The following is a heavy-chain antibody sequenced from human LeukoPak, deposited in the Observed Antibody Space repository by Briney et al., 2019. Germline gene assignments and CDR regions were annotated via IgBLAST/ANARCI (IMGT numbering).Heavy chain of an antibody. D-gene: IGHD6-13*01. J-gene: IGHJ4*02. CDR3: ARETKDGVFFDY. CDR1: GYIFTKYD. CDR2: IAPYNGNA. V-gene: IGHV1-18*01. Sequence: ASVKVSCKTSGYIFTKYDISWVRQAPGQGPEWMGWIAPYNGNAQSAPKFEGRVTMTTDTSASTAYLELRGLKSDDTAVYYCARETKDGVFFDYWGQGTLVIVSS.